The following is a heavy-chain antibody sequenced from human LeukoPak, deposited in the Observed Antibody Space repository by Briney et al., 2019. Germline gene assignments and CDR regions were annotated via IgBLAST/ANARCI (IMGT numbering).Heavy chain of an antibody. CDR2: IYYSGST. V-gene: IGHV4-30-4*08. CDR1: GGSISSGDYY. J-gene: IGHJ3*02. D-gene: IGHD4-17*01. CDR3: ARELTTNAFDI. Sequence: PPQTLSLTCSVSGGSISSGDYYWSWIRQPPGKGLEWIGYIYYSGSTYYNPSLKSRVTISVDTSKNQFSLKLSSVTAADTAVYYCARELTTNAFDIWGQGTMVTVSS.